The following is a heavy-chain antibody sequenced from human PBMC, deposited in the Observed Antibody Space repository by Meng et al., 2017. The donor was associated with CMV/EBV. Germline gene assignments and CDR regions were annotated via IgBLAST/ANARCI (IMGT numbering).Heavy chain of an antibody. D-gene: IGHD3-3*01. CDR1: GYTFTGYY. Sequence: ASVKVSCKASGYTFTGYYMHWVRQAPRQGLEWMGIINPSGGSTSYAQKFQGRVTMTRDTSTSTVYMELSSLRSEDTAVYYCARDFFSLEWLQYPPAPNWFDPWGQGTLVTVSS. V-gene: IGHV1-46*01. CDR3: ARDFFSLEWLQYPPAPNWFDP. J-gene: IGHJ5*02. CDR2: INPSGGST.